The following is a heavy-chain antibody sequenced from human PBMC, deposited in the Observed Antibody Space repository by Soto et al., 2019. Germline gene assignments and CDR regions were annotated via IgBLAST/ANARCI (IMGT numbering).Heavy chain of an antibody. V-gene: IGHV3-53*02. CDR1: GLSVSSSA. J-gene: IGHJ6*02. Sequence: EVHLVETGGGLIQPGGSLRLSCAASGLSVSSSAMSWVRQASGKGLEWVSVIYSGGSTHDADSVKGRFTISRDNSKNTVHIQMNSLRVDDTAVYFCATSSRNEYHFAMDAWGQGTTVIVSS. CDR2: IYSGGST. D-gene: IGHD6-6*01. CDR3: ATSSRNEYHFAMDA.